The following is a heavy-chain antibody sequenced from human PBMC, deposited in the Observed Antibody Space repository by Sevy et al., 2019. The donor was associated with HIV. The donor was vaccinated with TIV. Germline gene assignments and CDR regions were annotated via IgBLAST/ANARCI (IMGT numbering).Heavy chain of an antibody. CDR1: GYTFSSNG. CDR2: IGVYNGNS. Sequence: ASVKVSCKASGYTFSSNGIAWVHQAPGQGLQWMGWIGVYNGNSKYAQNLQDRLTMTTDTSTSTAYMELKSLRSDDTAVYYCARVPTYYFGSGTYFDYWGHGTLVTVSS. D-gene: IGHD3-10*01. V-gene: IGHV1-18*01. J-gene: IGHJ4*01. CDR3: ARVPTYYFGSGTYFDY.